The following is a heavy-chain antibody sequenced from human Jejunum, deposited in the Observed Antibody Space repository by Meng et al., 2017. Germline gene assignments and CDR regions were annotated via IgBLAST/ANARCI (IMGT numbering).Heavy chain of an antibody. Sequence: DVQLVESGGGLVHPGGALRLSCAASGFIFSERWMNWVRQAPGKGLVWVSRIRYDGSSANYADSVKGRFTISRDNAKNTLYLQMDSLRAEDTAVYYCAQSDYFHYWGQGALVTVSS. CDR1: GFIFSERW. V-gene: IGHV3-74*01. CDR2: IRYDGSSA. CDR3: AQSDYFHY. J-gene: IGHJ4*02.